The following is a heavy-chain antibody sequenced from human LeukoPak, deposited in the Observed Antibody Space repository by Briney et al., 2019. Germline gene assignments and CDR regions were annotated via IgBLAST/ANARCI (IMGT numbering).Heavy chain of an antibody. D-gene: IGHD4-17*01. CDR3: ARGDYGDYDFDY. CDR2: IYYSGST. J-gene: IGHJ4*02. CDR1: GGSISSSSYY. V-gene: IGHV4-39*07. Sequence: PSETLSLTCTVSGGSISSSSYYWGWIRQPPGKGLEWIGSIYYSGSTYYNPSLKSRVTMSVDPSKNQFSLKLSSVTAADTAVYYCARGDYGDYDFDYWGQGALVTVSS.